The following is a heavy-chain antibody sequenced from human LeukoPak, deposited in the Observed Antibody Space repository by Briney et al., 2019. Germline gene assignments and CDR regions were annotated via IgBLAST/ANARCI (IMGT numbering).Heavy chain of an antibody. CDR2: IYYSGST. CDR3: ARVCGDRLVLPPARSQGWFDP. Sequence: PSETLSLTCTVSGGSISSGGYYWSWIRQHPGKGLEWIGYIYYSGSTYYNPSLKSRVTISVDTSKNQFSLKLSSVTAADTAVYYCARVCGDRLVLPPARSQGWFDPWGQGTLVTVSS. J-gene: IGHJ5*02. V-gene: IGHV4-31*03. CDR1: GGSISSGGYY. D-gene: IGHD6-6*01.